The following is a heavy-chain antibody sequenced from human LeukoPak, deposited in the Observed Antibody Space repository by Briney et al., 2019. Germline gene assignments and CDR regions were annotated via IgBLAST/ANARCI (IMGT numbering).Heavy chain of an antibody. Sequence: GGSLRLSCAASGLTFSSYGMHWVRLAPGKGLEWVGVIWSDGSTKYYADSVKGRFTISRDNSKNTLYLQMNSLRAEDTAVYYCARGQPPSYYDMDVWGQGTTVTVSS. D-gene: IGHD6-13*01. CDR2: IWSDGSTK. V-gene: IGHV3-33*01. CDR1: GLTFSSYG. CDR3: ARGQPPSYYDMDV. J-gene: IGHJ6*02.